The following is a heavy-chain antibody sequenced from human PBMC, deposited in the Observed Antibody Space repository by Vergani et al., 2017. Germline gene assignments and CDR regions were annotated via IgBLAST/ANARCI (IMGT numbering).Heavy chain of an antibody. CDR2: IYWNDDK. J-gene: IGHJ4*02. Sequence: QITLKESGPTLVKPTQTLTLTCTFSGFSLSTSGVGVGWIRQPPGKALEWLALIYWNDDKRYSPSLKSRLTITKDTSKNQVVLTMTNMDPVDTATYYCAHRGGSYSSRMSYFDYWGQGTLVTVSS. CDR1: GFSLSTSGVG. CDR3: AHRGGSYSSRMSYFDY. D-gene: IGHD1-26*01. V-gene: IGHV2-5*01.